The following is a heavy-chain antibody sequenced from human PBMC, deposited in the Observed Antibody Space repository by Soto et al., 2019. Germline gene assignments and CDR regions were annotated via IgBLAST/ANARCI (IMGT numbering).Heavy chain of an antibody. D-gene: IGHD6-19*01. V-gene: IGHV1-8*01. CDR2: MNHNSGNT. CDR3: ARTRFGAVAGT. Sequence: QVQLVQSGAEVKKPGASVKVSCKASGYTFTSYDIHWVRQATGLGPEWMGWMNHNSGNTVYAQKFQGRVTMTGNTSMSTAYMELSSLRSEDTAVYYCARTRFGAVAGTWGQGTLVTVSS. CDR1: GYTFTSYD. J-gene: IGHJ5*02.